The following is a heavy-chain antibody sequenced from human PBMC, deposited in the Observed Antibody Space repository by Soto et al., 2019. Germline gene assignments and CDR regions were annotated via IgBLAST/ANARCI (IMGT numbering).Heavy chain of an antibody. CDR3: AKGGRQWLVTSDFNY. J-gene: IGHJ4*02. Sequence: VQLVESGGGVVQPGRSLRLSCAASGFTFSDYAMHWVRQAPGKGLEWVAVVSHDGRNTHYADSVKGRFTISRDSSKYTVSLYMTSLRAEDTAVYYCAKGGRQWLVTSDFNYWGQGALVTVSS. CDR1: GFTFSDYA. V-gene: IGHV3-30*18. D-gene: IGHD6-19*01. CDR2: VSHDGRNT.